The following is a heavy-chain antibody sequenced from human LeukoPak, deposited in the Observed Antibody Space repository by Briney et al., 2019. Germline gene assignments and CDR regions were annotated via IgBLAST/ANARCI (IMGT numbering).Heavy chain of an antibody. D-gene: IGHD2-2*02. CDR1: GFTFRRNA. J-gene: IGHJ5*02. Sequence: GGSLRLSCAASGFTFRRNAMSWVRQAPGKGLEWVSGISGGGGITYYADSVKGRFTISRDNSKNTLELQMNSLRAEDTAVYYCAKDPIVVVPAAIENWFDPWGQGTLVTVSS. CDR3: AKDPIVVVPAAIENWFDP. V-gene: IGHV3-23*01. CDR2: ISGGGGIT.